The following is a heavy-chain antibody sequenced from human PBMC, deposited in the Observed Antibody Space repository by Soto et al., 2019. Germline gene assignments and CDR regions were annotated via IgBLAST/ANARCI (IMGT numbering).Heavy chain of an antibody. CDR3: ATAAKSLVRYFDWHFDY. CDR2: FDPEDGET. V-gene: IGHV1-24*01. Sequence: ASVKVSCKVSGYTLTELSMHWVRQAPGKGLEWMGGFDPEDGETIYAQKFQGRVTMTEDTSTDTAYMELSSLRSEDTAVYYCATAAKSLVRYFDWHFDYWGQGTLVTVSS. D-gene: IGHD3-9*01. J-gene: IGHJ4*02. CDR1: GYTLTELS.